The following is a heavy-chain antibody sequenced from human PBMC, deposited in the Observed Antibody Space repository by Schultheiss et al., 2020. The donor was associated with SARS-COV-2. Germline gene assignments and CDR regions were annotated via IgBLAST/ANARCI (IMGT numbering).Heavy chain of an antibody. J-gene: IGHJ6*02. Sequence: ASVKVSCKASGGSFSNYGFAWVRQAPGQGLEWMGWISAYNGNTNYAQKLQGRVTMTTDTSTSTAYMELRSLRSDDTAVYYCARVDTDMVTYYYYYGMDVWGQGTTVTVSS. D-gene: IGHD5-18*01. CDR1: GGSFSNYG. V-gene: IGHV1-18*01. CDR2: ISAYNGNT. CDR3: ARVDTDMVTYYYYYGMDV.